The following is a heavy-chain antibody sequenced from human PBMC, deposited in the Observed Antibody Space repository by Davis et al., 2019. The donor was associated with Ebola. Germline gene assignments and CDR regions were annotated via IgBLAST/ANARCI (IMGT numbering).Heavy chain of an antibody. V-gene: IGHV4-59*08. CDR3: ARTVTTPTYNDY. CDR1: GGSFSGYY. D-gene: IGHD4-17*01. Sequence: PSETLSLTCAVYGGSFSGYYWSWIRQPPGKGLEWIGYIYYSGSTNYNPSLKSRVTISVDTSKNQFSLKLSSVTAADTAVYYCARTVTTPTYNDYWGQGTLVTVSS. CDR2: IYYSGST. J-gene: IGHJ4*02.